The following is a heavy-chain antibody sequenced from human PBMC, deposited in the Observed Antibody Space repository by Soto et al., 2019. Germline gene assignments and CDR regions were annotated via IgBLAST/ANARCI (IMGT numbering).Heavy chain of an antibody. D-gene: IGHD6-19*01. J-gene: IGHJ4*02. Sequence: SETLSLTCIDSGGYISSYYWSWIRQPPGKGLEWIAYIYYTGSTNYNPSLKSRVTLSVDTSKNQFSLKLSSVTAADTAVYYCARDPSSGWYGFDYWGQGTLVTVS. V-gene: IGHV4-59*01. CDR1: GGYISSYY. CDR3: ARDPSSGWYGFDY. CDR2: IYYTGST.